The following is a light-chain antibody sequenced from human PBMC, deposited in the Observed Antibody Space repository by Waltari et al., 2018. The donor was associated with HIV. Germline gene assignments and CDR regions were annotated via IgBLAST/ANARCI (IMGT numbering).Light chain of an antibody. J-gene: IGLJ2*01. CDR3: VSYTSSSTLI. V-gene: IGLV2-14*01. CDR2: EAS. Sequence: QSALTQPASVSGSPGQSITISCTGTSSDIGGYIYVSWYQQHSGKAPKLMIYEASNRPSWVSDLFSGSKSGNTASRTISGLQAEDEADYYCVSYTSSSTLILGGGTKVTVL. CDR1: SSDIGGYIY.